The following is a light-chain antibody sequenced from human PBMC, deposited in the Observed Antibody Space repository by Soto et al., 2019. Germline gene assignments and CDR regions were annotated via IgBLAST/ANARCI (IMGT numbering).Light chain of an antibody. Sequence: DIQLTQSPSTLSASVGDRVTITCRASQSISSWLAWYHQKPGKAPKLLIYKASSLESGVPSRFSGSGSGTESTLTISSLQPDDLATYYCQQYNSSPFTFGPGTKVDIK. V-gene: IGKV1-5*03. CDR1: QSISSW. CDR2: KAS. CDR3: QQYNSSPFT. J-gene: IGKJ3*01.